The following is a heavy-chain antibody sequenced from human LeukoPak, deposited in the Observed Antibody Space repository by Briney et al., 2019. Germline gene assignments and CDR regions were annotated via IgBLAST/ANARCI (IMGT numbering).Heavy chain of an antibody. D-gene: IGHD3-10*01. V-gene: IGHV1-2*02. CDR2: INPNSGGT. CDR1: GYTSTGYY. CDR3: ARDPPPNTYYYGSGAQGDY. J-gene: IGHJ4*02. Sequence: ASVKVSCKASGYTSTGYYMHWVRQAPGQGLEWMGWINPNSGGTNYAQKFQGRVTMTRDTSISTAYMELSRLRSDDTAVYYCARDPPPNTYYYGSGAQGDYWGQGTLVTVSS.